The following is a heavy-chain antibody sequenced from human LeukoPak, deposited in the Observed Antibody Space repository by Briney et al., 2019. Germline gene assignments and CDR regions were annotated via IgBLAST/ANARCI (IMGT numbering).Heavy chain of an antibody. CDR3: ARVDGYCSGGSCDGVDY. J-gene: IGHJ4*02. Sequence: ASVKVSCKASGCTFSSYAISWVRQAPGQGLEWMGRIIPILGIANYAQKFQGRVTITADKSTSTAYMELSSLRSEDTAVYYCARVDGYCSGGSCDGVDYWGQGTLVTVSS. V-gene: IGHV1-69*04. D-gene: IGHD2-15*01. CDR1: GCTFSSYA. CDR2: IIPILGIA.